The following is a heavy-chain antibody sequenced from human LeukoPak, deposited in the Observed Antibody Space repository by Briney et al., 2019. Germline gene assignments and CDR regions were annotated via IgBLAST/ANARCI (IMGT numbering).Heavy chain of an antibody. CDR1: GYTFTSYL. Sequence: ASVKVSCKASGYTFTSYLISWVRQAPGQGLEWMGWVTGYNGNTNYAQNLQGRVTMTTDTSTSTAYMELRSLRSDDTAVYYCARRVVTAFNRFDPWGQGTLVTVSS. CDR2: VTGYNGNT. D-gene: IGHD2-21*02. V-gene: IGHV1-18*01. CDR3: ARRVVTAFNRFDP. J-gene: IGHJ5*02.